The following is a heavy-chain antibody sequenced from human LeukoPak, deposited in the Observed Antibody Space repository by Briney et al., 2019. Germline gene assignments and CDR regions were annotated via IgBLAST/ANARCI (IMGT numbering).Heavy chain of an antibody. CDR3: ARGYCSSTSCYYDY. V-gene: IGHV1-18*01. D-gene: IGHD2-2*01. Sequence: ASVKVSCKASGYIFSNHGISWVRQAPGEGLEWMGWITTYKDNTAYALKFQGRVTMTTDTSTSTAYMELSSLRSEDTAVYYCARGYCSSTSCYYDYWGQGTLVTVSS. J-gene: IGHJ4*02. CDR1: GYIFSNHG. CDR2: ITTYKDNT.